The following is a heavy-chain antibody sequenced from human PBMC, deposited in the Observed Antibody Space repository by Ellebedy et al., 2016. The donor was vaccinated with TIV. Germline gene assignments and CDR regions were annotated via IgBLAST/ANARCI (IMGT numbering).Heavy chain of an antibody. D-gene: IGHD3-3*01. J-gene: IGHJ3*02. CDR3: ARNNITIFGVTDAFDI. V-gene: IGHV4-59*01. Sequence: MPSETLSLTCTVPAGSLSTYYWNWIRQPPGKGLAWIGHIFYSGSTNYNPSLRSRITISADTSKNQFSLKLTSVTAADTAVYYCARNNITIFGVTDAFDIWGQGTMVTVSS. CDR1: AGSLSTYY. CDR2: IFYSGST.